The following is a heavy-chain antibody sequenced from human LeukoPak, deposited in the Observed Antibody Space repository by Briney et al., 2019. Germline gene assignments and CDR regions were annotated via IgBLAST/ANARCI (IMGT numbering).Heavy chain of an antibody. CDR1: GFTFSSYH. V-gene: IGHV3-21*01. D-gene: IGHD3-16*01. CDR3: AKSTRAVMAMMDV. CDR2: IGSSGSYI. J-gene: IGHJ6*04. Sequence: GGSLRLSCEVSGFTFSSYHMNWVRKAPGKGLEWVSSIGSSGSYIYYADSLTGRFTISRDNAKNSLYLQMNSLRAEDTAVYFCAKSTRAVMAMMDVWGKGTTVTVSS.